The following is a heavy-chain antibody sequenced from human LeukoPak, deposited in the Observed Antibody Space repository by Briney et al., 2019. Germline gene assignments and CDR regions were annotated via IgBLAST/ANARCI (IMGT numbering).Heavy chain of an antibody. J-gene: IGHJ4*02. V-gene: IGHV1-46*01. Sequence: GASVKVSCKASGYTFGTHWMHWVRQAPGQGLEWMGIINPSGDGRLYAQKFQGRVTMTRDMSTSTVYMELSSLRSEDTAVYYCARDIAYSGSYCLDYWGQGTLVTVSS. CDR3: ARDIAYSGSYCLDY. D-gene: IGHD1-26*01. CDR1: GYTFGTHW. CDR2: INPSGDGR.